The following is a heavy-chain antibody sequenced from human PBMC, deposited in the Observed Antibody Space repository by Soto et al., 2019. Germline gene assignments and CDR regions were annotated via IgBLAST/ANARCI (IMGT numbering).Heavy chain of an antibody. Sequence: QVQLVESGGGVVQPGRSLRLSCAASGFTFSSYGMHWVRQAPGKGLEWVAVISYHGSNKYYADSVKGRFTISRDNSKNTQYLQMNSLRAEDTAVYCCAKDWAGDEYYFDYWGQGTLVTVSS. J-gene: IGHJ4*02. CDR2: ISYHGSNK. CDR3: AKDWAGDEYYFDY. D-gene: IGHD4-17*01. V-gene: IGHV3-30*18. CDR1: GFTFSSYG.